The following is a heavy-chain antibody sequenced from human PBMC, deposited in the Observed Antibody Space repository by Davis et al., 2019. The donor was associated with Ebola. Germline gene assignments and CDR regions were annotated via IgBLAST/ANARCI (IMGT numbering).Heavy chain of an antibody. V-gene: IGHV1-3*01. CDR2: INAGNGNT. CDR3: ARVLVVYAKYYYYGMDV. J-gene: IGHJ6*02. D-gene: IGHD2-8*02. Sequence: ASVKVSCKASGYTFTSYAMHWVRQAPGQRLEWMGWINAGNGNTKYSQKFQGRVTITRDTSASTAYMELSSLRSEDTAVYYCARVLVVYAKYYYYGMDVWGQGTTVTVSS. CDR1: GYTFTSYA.